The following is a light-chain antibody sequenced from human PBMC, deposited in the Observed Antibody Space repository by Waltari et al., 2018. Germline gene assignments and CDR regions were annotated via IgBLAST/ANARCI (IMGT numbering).Light chain of an antibody. J-gene: IGLJ2*01. CDR1: SSDVGGYNY. CDR2: EVS. V-gene: IGLV2-8*01. CDR3: SSYAGSNNLV. Sequence: QSALTQPPSASGSPGQSVTISCTGTSSDVGGYNYVSWYQQHPGKAPKPMVYEVSKRPYGVPGRFSGSKSGNAASLTVSGLQAEDEADYYCSSYAGSNNLVFGGGTKLTVL.